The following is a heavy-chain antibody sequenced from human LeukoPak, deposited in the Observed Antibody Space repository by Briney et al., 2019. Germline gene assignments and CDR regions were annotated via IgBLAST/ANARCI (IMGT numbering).Heavy chain of an antibody. J-gene: IGHJ1*01. CDR3: ASDSSGWYQYFQH. D-gene: IGHD6-19*01. CDR2: ISYDGSNK. Sequence: GGSLRLSCAASGFTFSSYGMHWVRQAPGKGLEWVAVISYDGSNKYYADSVKGRFTISRDNSKNTLYLQMNSLRAEDTAVYYCASDSSGWYQYFQHWGQGTLVTVSS. V-gene: IGHV3-30*03. CDR1: GFTFSSYG.